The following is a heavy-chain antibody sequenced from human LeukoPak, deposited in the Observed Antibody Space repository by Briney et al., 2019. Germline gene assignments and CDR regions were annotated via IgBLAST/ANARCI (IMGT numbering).Heavy chain of an antibody. J-gene: IGHJ4*02. D-gene: IGHD5-18*01. CDR2: ISSSSSYI. Sequence: GGSLRLSCAASGFTFSSYSMNWVRQAPGKGLEWVSSISSSSSYIYYAGSVKGRFTISRDNAKNSLYLQMNSLRAEDTAVYYCARELQQLWRPIDYWGQGTLVTVSS. V-gene: IGHV3-21*01. CDR1: GFTFSSYS. CDR3: ARELQQLWRPIDY.